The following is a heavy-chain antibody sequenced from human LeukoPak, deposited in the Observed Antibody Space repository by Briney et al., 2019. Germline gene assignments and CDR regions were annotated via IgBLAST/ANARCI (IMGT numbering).Heavy chain of an antibody. V-gene: IGHV3-23*01. CDR1: RFTFSSYA. J-gene: IGHJ6*02. D-gene: IGHD3-16*01. Sequence: GGSLRLSCAASRFTFSSYAMSWVRQAPGKGLEWVSGISGSGGSTYYADSVKGQFTISRDNSKDRLYLQMNSLRPEDTAMYYCARVRGGRSWYYYGMDVWGRGTTVTVSS. CDR2: ISGSGGST. CDR3: ARVRGGRSWYYYGMDV.